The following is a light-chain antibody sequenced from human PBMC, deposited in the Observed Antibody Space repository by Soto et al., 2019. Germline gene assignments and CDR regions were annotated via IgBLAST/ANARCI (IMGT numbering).Light chain of an antibody. CDR2: DAS. Sequence: EIVLTQSPATLSLSPGERATLSCRASQSVGDSLSWYQQKPAQAPRLLIYDASNKATGIPARFSGSGSGTDFTLTISSLEPEDFAVYYCQQRGDWPLTFGGGTKVEVK. J-gene: IGKJ4*01. CDR1: QSVGDS. CDR3: QQRGDWPLT. V-gene: IGKV3-11*01.